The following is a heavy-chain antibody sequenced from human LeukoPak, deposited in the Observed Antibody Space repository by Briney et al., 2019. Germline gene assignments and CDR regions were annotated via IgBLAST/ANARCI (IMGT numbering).Heavy chain of an antibody. V-gene: IGHV3-53*01. CDR1: GFTVCSNY. D-gene: IGHD3-22*01. CDR2: IYSGGST. J-gene: IGHJ4*02. CDR3: ARVPALYDSSGYY. Sequence: GGSLRLSCAASGFTVCSNYMGWVRQAPGKGLEWVSVIYSGGSTYYADSVKGRFTISRDNSKNTLYLQMNSLRAEDTAVYYCARVPALYDSSGYYWGQGTLVTVSP.